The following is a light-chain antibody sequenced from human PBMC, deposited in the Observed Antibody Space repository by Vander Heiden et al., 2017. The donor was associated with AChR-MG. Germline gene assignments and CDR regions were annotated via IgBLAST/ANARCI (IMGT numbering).Light chain of an antibody. Sequence: DIGRTQSPDSLPVSLGERATINCKSSQSGLDSYNNKNYLAWYQQKPGQPPKLLIYAASTRESGVPDRFSGSGSGTDFTLTISSLQAEDVAVYYCQQHYSTPQTFGQGTKLEIK. CDR3: QQHYSTPQT. J-gene: IGKJ2*01. CDR2: AAS. CDR1: QSGLDSYNNKNY. V-gene: IGKV4-1*01.